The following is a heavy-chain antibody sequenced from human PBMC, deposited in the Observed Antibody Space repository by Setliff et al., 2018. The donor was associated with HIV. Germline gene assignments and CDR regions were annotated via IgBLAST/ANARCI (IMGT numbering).Heavy chain of an antibody. CDR1: GGSLNTGTYY. J-gene: IGHJ5*02. Sequence: KPSETLSLTCTVSGGSLNTGTYYWSWIRQPAGKGLEWIGHIYYTGIPTYNPSLEGRITMSVDRSKNQFSLRLTSVTAADTAMYYCARVSRLHPFDPWGQGTLVTVSS. CDR2: IYYTGIP. D-gene: IGHD2-15*01. CDR3: ARVSRLHPFDP. V-gene: IGHV4-61*10.